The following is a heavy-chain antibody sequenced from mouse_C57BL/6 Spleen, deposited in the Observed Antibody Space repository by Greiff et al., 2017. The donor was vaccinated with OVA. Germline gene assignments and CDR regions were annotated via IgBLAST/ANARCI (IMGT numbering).Heavy chain of an antibody. CDR3: ARTITTVVAGDYFGY. CDR2: ISGGGGNT. CDR1: GFTFSSYT. D-gene: IGHD1-1*01. Sequence: DVKLVESGGGLVKPGGSLKLSCAASGFTFSSYTMSWVRQTPEKRLEWVATISGGGGNTYYPDSVKGRFTISRDNAKNTLYLQMSSLRSEDTALYYCARTITTVVAGDYFGYWGQGTTLTVSS. V-gene: IGHV5-9*01. J-gene: IGHJ2*01.